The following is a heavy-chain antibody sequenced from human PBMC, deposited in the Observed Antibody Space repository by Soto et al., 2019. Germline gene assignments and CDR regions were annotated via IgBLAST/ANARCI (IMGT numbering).Heavy chain of an antibody. J-gene: IGHJ6*02. CDR1: GYTFTGYY. Sequence: ASVKVSCKASGYTFTGYYMHWVRQAPGQGLEWMGWINPNSGGTNYAQKFQGRVTMTRDTSISTAYMELSRLRSDDTAVYYCARGVLQYQLPISMGVWGQGTTVTVSS. CDR3: ARGVLQYQLPISMGV. D-gene: IGHD2-2*01. CDR2: INPNSGGT. V-gene: IGHV1-2*02.